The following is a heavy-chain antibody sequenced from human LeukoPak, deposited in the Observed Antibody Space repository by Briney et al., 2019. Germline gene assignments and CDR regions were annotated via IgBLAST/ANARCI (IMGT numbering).Heavy chain of an antibody. V-gene: IGHV4-39*07. CDR2: IYYSGTT. J-gene: IGHJ3*02. CDR1: GGSISSSSYY. CDR3: ARVAIMVRGVIGIPDGFDI. Sequence: SETLSLTCTVSGGSISSSSYYWGWIRQSPGTGLEWIGSIYYSGTTYYNPSLKSRVTISIDTSKNQFSLKLSSVTAADTAVYYCARVAIMVRGVIGIPDGFDIWGQGTMVTVSS. D-gene: IGHD3-10*01.